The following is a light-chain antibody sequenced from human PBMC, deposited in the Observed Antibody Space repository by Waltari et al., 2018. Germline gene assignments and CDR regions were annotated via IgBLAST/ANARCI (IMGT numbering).Light chain of an antibody. CDR3: QQRNNWPPFT. Sequence: TVLTQSPATLSLSPGARATLSCRASQNIGNDLAWYQQRPGQALRLLIYDSSTRATGIPARFSGSGSGTDFTLTISSLEPEDVATYFCQQRNNWPPFTFGPGTILDIK. J-gene: IGKJ3*01. CDR2: DSS. V-gene: IGKV3-11*01. CDR1: QNIGND.